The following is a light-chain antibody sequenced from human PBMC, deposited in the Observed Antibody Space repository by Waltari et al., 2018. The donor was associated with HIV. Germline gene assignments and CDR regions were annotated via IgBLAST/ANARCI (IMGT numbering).Light chain of an antibody. Sequence: EIVLTQSPGTLSLSPGERATLSCRASQSVSSNYLAWYQQRPGQAPRLLIFGASSRATGIPDRFSGSGSGTDFSLTINRLEPEDFGVYYCQQYGSSPFTFGGGTKVEIK. V-gene: IGKV3-20*01. J-gene: IGKJ4*01. CDR3: QQYGSSPFT. CDR2: GAS. CDR1: QSVSSNY.